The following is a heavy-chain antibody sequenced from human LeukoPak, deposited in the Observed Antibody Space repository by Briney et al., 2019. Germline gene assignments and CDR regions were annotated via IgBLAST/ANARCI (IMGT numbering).Heavy chain of an antibody. CDR3: ARVAVAGTIWFDP. D-gene: IGHD6-19*01. CDR1: GFTFSIYW. J-gene: IGHJ5*02. V-gene: IGHV3-7*03. CDR2: VKQDGSEK. Sequence: GGSLRLSCAASGFTFSIYWMSWVRQAPGKGLEWVANVKQDGSEKFYVDSVKGRFTISRDNAKNSLYLQMNSLRAEDTAVYYCARVAVAGTIWFDPWGQGTLVTVSS.